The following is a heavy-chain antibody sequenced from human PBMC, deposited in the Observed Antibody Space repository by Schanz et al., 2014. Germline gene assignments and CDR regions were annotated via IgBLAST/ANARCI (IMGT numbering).Heavy chain of an antibody. J-gene: IGHJ4*02. V-gene: IGHV4-59*08. CDR1: GGSIRSLY. D-gene: IGHD5-12*01. CDR2: IDYSGYS. CDR3: ARLGGYRNDY. Sequence: QVQLQESGPGLVKPSETLSLTCTVSGGSIRSLYWSWIRQPPGKGLEWLAYIDYSGYSNYSPSLESRLTISRDTSKNQFSLKLPSLTAADTAVYYCARLGGYRNDYWGQGTLVTVSS.